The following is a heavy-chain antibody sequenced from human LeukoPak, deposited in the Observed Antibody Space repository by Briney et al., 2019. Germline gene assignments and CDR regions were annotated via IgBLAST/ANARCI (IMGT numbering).Heavy chain of an antibody. CDR3: ARETPRGGRYYFDY. D-gene: IGHD3-10*01. Sequence: GGSLRLSCAASGFTFSGYWMHWVRQAPGKGLVWVSRTNPDGSTTTYADSVKGRFTISRDNAKNTLYLQMNSLRAEDTALYYCARETPRGGRYYFDYWGQGALVTVSS. CDR1: GFTFSGYW. V-gene: IGHV3-74*03. CDR2: TNPDGSTT. J-gene: IGHJ4*02.